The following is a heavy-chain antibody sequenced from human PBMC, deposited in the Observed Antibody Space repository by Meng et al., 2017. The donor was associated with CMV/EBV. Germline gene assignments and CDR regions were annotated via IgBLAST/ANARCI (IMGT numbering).Heavy chain of an antibody. CDR1: GYTFTDYG. D-gene: IGHD1-1*01. J-gene: IGHJ4*02. V-gene: IGHV1-18*01. CDR2: ISTYNGNT. CDR3: ARDTLNWNFDY. Sequence: ASVKVSCKASGYTFTDYGITWVRQAPGQGLEWMGWISTYNGNTNYAQRLRGRVTMTTDTSTNRAYMNLWRLRPDDTAVYYCARDTLNWNFDYWGQGTPVTVSS.